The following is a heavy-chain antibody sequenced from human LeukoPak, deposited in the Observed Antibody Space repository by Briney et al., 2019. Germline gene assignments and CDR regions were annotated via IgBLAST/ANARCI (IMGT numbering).Heavy chain of an antibody. J-gene: IGHJ4*02. CDR3: AKDRDDYGNDC. CDR1: GFIFSDFG. D-gene: IGHD4-11*01. Sequence: PGXSLRLSCAASGFIFSDFGMHWIRQAPGKGREGVTLIRCDGSSKYYADSVKGRFTIYRETTKNTLYLQMNSLRVEDTAVYYCAKDRDDYGNDCWGQGILVTVST. CDR2: IRCDGSSK. V-gene: IGHV3-30*02.